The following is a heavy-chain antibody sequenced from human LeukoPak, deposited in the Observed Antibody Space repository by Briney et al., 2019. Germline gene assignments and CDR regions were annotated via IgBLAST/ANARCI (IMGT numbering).Heavy chain of an antibody. CDR3: ARQAPCSSISCPLDY. Sequence: ASVKVSCKPSGYTFTIYYVHWVRQAPGQGLAWMGIINPSGGGTSYAQKFQGRVTKTRDTSTSTVYMELSSLRSEDTAVYYCARQAPCSSISCPLDYWGQGTLVTVSS. V-gene: IGHV1-46*01. CDR1: GYTFTIYY. D-gene: IGHD2-2*01. CDR2: INPSGGGT. J-gene: IGHJ4*02.